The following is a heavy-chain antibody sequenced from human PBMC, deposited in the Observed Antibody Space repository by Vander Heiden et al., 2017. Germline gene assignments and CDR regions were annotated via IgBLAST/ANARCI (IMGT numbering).Heavy chain of an antibody. V-gene: IGHV1-2*02. J-gene: IGHJ4*02. CDR2: VFPYSGGT. CDR1: GHTFTAYH. CDR3: AAFPYLTASTSY. Sequence: QAQLVQSAGAVKKPGASVTVFCKASGHTFTAYHIHWLRQAPGQGPEWMGWVFPYSGGTKYAQQFQGRVTMTIDTSISTAYLELNWLTSDDTAVYYCAAFPYLTASTSYWCQGTLVTVSS.